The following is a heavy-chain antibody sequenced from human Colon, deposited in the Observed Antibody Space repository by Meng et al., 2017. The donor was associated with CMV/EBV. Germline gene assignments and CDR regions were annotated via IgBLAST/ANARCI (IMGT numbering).Heavy chain of an antibody. CDR3: GKNRVES. CDR2: IDWNGGTT. J-gene: IGHJ4*02. D-gene: IGHD3-10*01. Sequence: GESLKISCAAPGFRFDDFAMSWVRQVPGKGLEWVAGIDWNGGTTQYSESVKGRFTVSRDNAKNSLYLQMNTLRDEDTALYYCGKNRVESWGQGTLVTVSS. CDR1: GFRFDDFA. V-gene: IGHV3-20*04.